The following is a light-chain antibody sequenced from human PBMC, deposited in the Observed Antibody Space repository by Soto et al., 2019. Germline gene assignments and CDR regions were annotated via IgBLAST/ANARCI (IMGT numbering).Light chain of an antibody. V-gene: IGKV1-5*01. CDR2: DAS. CDR1: QSLNSW. CDR3: QQYKSYPWT. Sequence: DIQMTQSPSTVSASAGDRVTITCRASQSLNSWLAWYQQKPGKAPNLLIYDASVLQSGVPSRFSGSEYGTEFTLTISSLQPDDFATYYCQQYKSYPWTFGQGTKVDIK. J-gene: IGKJ1*01.